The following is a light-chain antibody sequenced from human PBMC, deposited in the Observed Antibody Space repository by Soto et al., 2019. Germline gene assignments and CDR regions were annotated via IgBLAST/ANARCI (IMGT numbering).Light chain of an antibody. J-gene: IGKJ1*01. CDR3: QLYNDWRWT. V-gene: IGKV3-15*01. CDR2: GPS. CDR1: QSISSK. Sequence: EIVMTQPPATLSVSPGEGDTLSCRASQSISSKLAWYQQKPGQAPRLLIYGPSTRATGVPARFSGSGSGTEFTLTISSLQSEDLAVYYCQLYNDWRWTFGQGTKVEMK.